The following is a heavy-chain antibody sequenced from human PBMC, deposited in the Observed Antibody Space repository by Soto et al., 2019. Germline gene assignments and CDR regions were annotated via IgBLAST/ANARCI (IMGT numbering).Heavy chain of an antibody. V-gene: IGHV3-21*02. D-gene: IGHD2-2*01. Sequence: EVQLVESGGGLVEPGGSLRLSCAASGFTFSRYYMNWVRQAQGKGLEWVSSISTTSSYTHYADALKGRYTSSRDNAKKLLYLQMNSLRAEDTAVYYCAREDGLSSTHVKAFDLWGQGTKVNVSS. CDR2: ISTTSSYT. CDR1: GFTFSRYY. CDR3: AREDGLSSTHVKAFDL. J-gene: IGHJ3*01.